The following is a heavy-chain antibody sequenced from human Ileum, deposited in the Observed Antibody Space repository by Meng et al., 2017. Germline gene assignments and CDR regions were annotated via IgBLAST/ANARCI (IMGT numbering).Heavy chain of an antibody. Sequence: VPREGPGPGLVEPSGRLALTCAVSGDSISRRDWWSWVPQPPGKGLEWIGEISQESGRTNYNPSLKSRVTISLDKSKNQFSLNLNSVTAADTAVYYCVRNEGYSLGDWGQGTLVTVSS. CDR3: VRNEGYSLGD. V-gene: IGHV4-4*02. CDR1: GDSISRRDW. D-gene: IGHD2-21*01. J-gene: IGHJ4*02. CDR2: ISQESGRT.